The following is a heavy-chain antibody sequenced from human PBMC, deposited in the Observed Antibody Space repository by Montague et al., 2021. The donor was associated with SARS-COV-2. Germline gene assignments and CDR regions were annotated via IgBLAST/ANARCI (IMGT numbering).Heavy chain of an antibody. CDR2: FYESGDT. D-gene: IGHD3-10*01. CDR3: ARGGRPMGLYHFDY. Sequence: LSLPFLFSSGSVSSFSWTWIRQAPGKALEWIGHFYESGDTYYKPSLNSRLTFSLDTSRNQFSLRLTSVTAADTAVYYCARGGRPMGLYHFDYWGQGTLVTVSS. J-gene: IGHJ4*02. CDR1: SGSVSSFS. V-gene: IGHV4-59*02.